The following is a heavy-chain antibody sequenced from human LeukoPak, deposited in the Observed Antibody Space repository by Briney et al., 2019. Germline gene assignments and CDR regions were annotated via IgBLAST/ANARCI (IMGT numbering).Heavy chain of an antibody. CDR2: IWYDGSNK. CDR3: ARDTYSDSSGYLDY. CDR1: GFTFSSYG. V-gene: IGHV3-33*01. J-gene: IGHJ4*02. D-gene: IGHD3-22*01. Sequence: GRSLRLSCAASGFTFSSYGMHWVRQAPGKGLEWVAVIWYDGSNKYYADSVKGRFTISRDNSKNTLYLQMNSLRAEDTAVYYCARDTYSDSSGYLDYWGQGTLVTVSS.